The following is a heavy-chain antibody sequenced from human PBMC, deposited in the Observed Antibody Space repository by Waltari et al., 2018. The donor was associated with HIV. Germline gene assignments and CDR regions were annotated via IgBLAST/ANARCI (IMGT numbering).Heavy chain of an antibody. V-gene: IGHV3-7*01. D-gene: IGHD2-8*01. CDR2: IKQDGSEK. CDR1: GFTFSLSW. J-gene: IGHJ3*02. CDR3: ARMGLMMYAIGAFDI. Sequence: EVQLVESGGGLVQPGGSLRLSCAASGFTFSLSWMSWVRQAPGKGLVWGANIKQDGSEKHYVDSVKGRFTISRDNAKKSLYLQMNSLRAEDTAVYYCARMGLMMYAIGAFDIWGQGTMVTVSS.